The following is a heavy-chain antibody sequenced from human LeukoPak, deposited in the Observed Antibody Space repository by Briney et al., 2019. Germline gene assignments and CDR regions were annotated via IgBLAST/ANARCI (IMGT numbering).Heavy chain of an antibody. CDR3: ARSPYYDILTGYFDY. CDR2: IIPIFGTA. D-gene: IGHD3-9*01. J-gene: IGHJ4*02. Sequence: GASVKVSCKASGGTFSSYAISWVRQAPGQGLEWMGRIIPIFGTANYAQKFQGRVTITTDESTSTAYMELSSLRSEDTAVYHCARSPYYDILTGYFDYWGQGTLVTVSS. V-gene: IGHV1-69*05. CDR1: GGTFSSYA.